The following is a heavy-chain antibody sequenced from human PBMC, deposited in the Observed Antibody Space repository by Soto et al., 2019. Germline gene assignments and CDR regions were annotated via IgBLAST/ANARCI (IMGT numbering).Heavy chain of an antibody. V-gene: IGHV5-51*01. CDR3: ATASTNYYYYYGMDA. Sequence: GASLKISCKATGYEFTNYWIGWVRKMPGKGLEWMGIIDPRDSETRYSPSFQGQVTTPVDKVINTAYLQWSSLKASDTAMYYCATASTNYYYYYGMDAWGQGTTVTVSS. CDR1: GYEFTNYW. J-gene: IGHJ6*02. CDR2: IDPRDSET.